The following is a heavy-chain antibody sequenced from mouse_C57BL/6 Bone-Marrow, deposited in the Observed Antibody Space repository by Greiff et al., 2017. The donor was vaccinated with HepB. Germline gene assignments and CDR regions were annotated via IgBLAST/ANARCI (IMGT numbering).Heavy chain of an antibody. D-gene: IGHD3-3*01. CDR3: AREGPWYFDV. J-gene: IGHJ1*03. V-gene: IGHV1-26*01. CDR1: GYTFTDYY. Sequence: EVQLQQSGPELVKPGASVKISCKASGYTFTDYYMNWVKQSHGKSLEWIGDINPNNGGTSYNQKFKGKATLTVDKSSSTAYMELRSLTSEDSAVYYCAREGPWYFDVWGTGTTVTVSS. CDR2: INPNNGGT.